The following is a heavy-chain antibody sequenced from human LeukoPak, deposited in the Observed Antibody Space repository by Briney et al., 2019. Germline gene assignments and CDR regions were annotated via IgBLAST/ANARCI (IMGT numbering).Heavy chain of an antibody. Sequence: SETLSLTCTVSGGSISSYYWSWIRQPPGKGLEWIGYIYYSGSTNYNPSLKSRVTISVDTSKNQFSLKLSSVTAADTAVYYCARGNFRDGGAFDIWGQGTMVTVSS. CDR2: IYYSGST. V-gene: IGHV4-59*01. D-gene: IGHD2-21*01. CDR3: ARGNFRDGGAFDI. J-gene: IGHJ3*02. CDR1: GGSISSYY.